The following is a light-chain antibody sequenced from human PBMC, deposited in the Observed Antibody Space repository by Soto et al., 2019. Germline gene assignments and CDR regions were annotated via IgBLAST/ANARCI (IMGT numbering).Light chain of an antibody. J-gene: IGKJ1*01. CDR3: QQYGSSPWT. CDR1: QSVSSSY. V-gene: IGKV3-20*01. CDR2: GAS. Sequence: ESVLTQSPGTLSLSPGERATLSCWASQSVSSSYLAWYQQKPGQASRLIIHGASSRATGIPDRYSGSGSGTDFTLTISRLEPEDFAVYYCQQYGSSPWTFGQGTKVEIK.